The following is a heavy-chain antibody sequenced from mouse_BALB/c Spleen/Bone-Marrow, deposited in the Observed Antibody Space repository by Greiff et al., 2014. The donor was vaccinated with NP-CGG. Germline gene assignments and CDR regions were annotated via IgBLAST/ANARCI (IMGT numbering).Heavy chain of an antibody. J-gene: IGHJ2*01. CDR1: GFNIKDTY. CDR3: ASYVYGYYFDY. Sequence: EVQLQQSGAELVKSGASVKLSCTASGFNIKDTYMHWVKQRPEQGLEWIGRIDPANGNTKYDPKFQGKATITADTSSNTAYLQLSSLTSEDTAVYYYASYVYGYYFDYWGQGTTLTVSS. V-gene: IGHV14-3*02. D-gene: IGHD2-2*01. CDR2: IDPANGNT.